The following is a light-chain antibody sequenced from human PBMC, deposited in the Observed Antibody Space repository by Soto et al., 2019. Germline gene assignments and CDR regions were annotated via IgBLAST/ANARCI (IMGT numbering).Light chain of an antibody. CDR3: QQSYSGIT. Sequence: DIHMTQSPSSLSASVGDTVTITCRASQSVSNYLHWYQQKIGKAPKVLIDGASSLQSGVQSRFSGSGSGTDFTLTIRSVQPEDFATYYCQQSYSGITFGQGTRLEIK. J-gene: IGKJ5*01. CDR2: GAS. CDR1: QSVSNY. V-gene: IGKV1-39*01.